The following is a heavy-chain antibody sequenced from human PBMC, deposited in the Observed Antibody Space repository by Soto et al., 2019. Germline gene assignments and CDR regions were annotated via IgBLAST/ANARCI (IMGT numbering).Heavy chain of an antibody. CDR1: GFTFSSYA. J-gene: IGHJ4*02. CDR2: ISDSDNAT. V-gene: IGHV3-23*01. Sequence: EVQLLESGGGLVQPGGSLRLSCAASGFTFSSYAMTWVRQAPGKGLEWVSVISDSDNATYYADSVKGRFTISRDNSKKTLYLQFTSLRAEETAVYYCAKGVSSSAWSASDNWGQGTLVNVSS. CDR3: AKGVSSSAWSASDN. D-gene: IGHD6-19*01.